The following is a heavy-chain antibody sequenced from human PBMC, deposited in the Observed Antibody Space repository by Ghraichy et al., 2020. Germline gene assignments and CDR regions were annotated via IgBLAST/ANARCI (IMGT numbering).Heavy chain of an antibody. D-gene: IGHD4-17*01. V-gene: IGHV3-7*01. J-gene: IGHJ6*02. Sequence: GGSLRLSCAASGFTFHMSWMTWVRQAPGKGLEWVANINPDGSERNYIDSVRGRFTISRDNAMNSLFLQMTSLRGEDSAVYYCVRDQRWLDPGDYTYYYAMDVWGQGTTVTVSS. CDR1: GFTFHMSW. CDR3: VRDQRWLDPGDYTYYYAMDV. CDR2: INPDGSER.